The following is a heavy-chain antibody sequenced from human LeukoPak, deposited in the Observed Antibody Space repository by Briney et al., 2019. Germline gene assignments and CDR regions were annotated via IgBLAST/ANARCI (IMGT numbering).Heavy chain of an antibody. CDR3: ARGRGIFGVVFNWFDP. J-gene: IGHJ5*02. Sequence: ASVTVSCTASGYTFTSYDINWVRQATGQGLEWMGWMNPNSGNTGYAQKFQGRVTMTRNTSISTAYMELSSLRSEDTAVYYCARGRGIFGVVFNWFDPWGQGTLVTVSS. V-gene: IGHV1-8*01. CDR2: MNPNSGNT. CDR1: GYTFTSYD. D-gene: IGHD3-3*01.